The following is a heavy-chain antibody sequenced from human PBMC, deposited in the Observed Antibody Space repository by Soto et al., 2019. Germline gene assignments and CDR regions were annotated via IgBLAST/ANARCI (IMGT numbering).Heavy chain of an antibody. J-gene: IGHJ6*02. CDR2: IDPSDSYT. CDR3: ARVSRYDFWSGYSYYYYGMDV. V-gene: IGHV5-10-1*01. Sequence: GESLKISCKGSGYSFTSYWISWVRQMPGKGLEWMGRIDPSDSYTNYSPSFQGHVTISADKSISTAYLQWSSLKASDTAMYYCARVSRYDFWSGYSYYYYGMDVWGQGTTVTAP. CDR1: GYSFTSYW. D-gene: IGHD3-3*01.